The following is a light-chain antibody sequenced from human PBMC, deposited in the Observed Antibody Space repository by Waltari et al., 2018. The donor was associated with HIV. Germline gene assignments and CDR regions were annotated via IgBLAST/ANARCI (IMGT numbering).Light chain of an antibody. CDR1: GSNIGATYD. J-gene: IGLJ2*01. CDR3: QSYDSRLSGSV. V-gene: IGLV1-40*01. Sequence: SVLTQPPSVSGAPGQMVTISCSESGSNIGATYDVHWYQHLPGTAPKLLIYGNSNRPSGVPDRFSGSKSGTSASLAITGLQPEDEGDYYCQSYDSRLSGSVFGGGTKLTVL. CDR2: GNS.